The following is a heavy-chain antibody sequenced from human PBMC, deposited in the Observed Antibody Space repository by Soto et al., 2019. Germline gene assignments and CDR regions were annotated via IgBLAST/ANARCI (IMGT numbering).Heavy chain of an antibody. CDR2: IYYSGST. J-gene: IGHJ4*02. V-gene: IGHV4-39*01. CDR1: GGSISRSSYY. Sequence: SETLSLTCTVSGGSISRSSYYWGWIRQPPGKGLEWIGSIYYSGSTYYNPSLKSRVTISVDTSKNQFSLKLSSVTAADTAVYYCARHDYGGFGLWGQGTLVTVSA. CDR3: ARHDYGGFGL. D-gene: IGHD4-17*01.